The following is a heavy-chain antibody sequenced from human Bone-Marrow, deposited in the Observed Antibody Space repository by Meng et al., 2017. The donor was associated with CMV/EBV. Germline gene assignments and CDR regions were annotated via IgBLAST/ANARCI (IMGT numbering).Heavy chain of an antibody. V-gene: IGHV3-23*01. CDR3: AKEGAKVGRFLEWAYNYYGMDV. Sequence: GESLKISCVASGFTFSDYAMNWVRQAPGKGLEWVSTISGGGSSTYYSDSVKGRFTIARDNSENTLYLQMNSLRAEDTALYYCAKEGAKVGRFLEWAYNYYGMDVWGQGTTVTVSS. CDR2: ISGGGSST. CDR1: GFTFSDYA. J-gene: IGHJ6*02. D-gene: IGHD3-3*01.